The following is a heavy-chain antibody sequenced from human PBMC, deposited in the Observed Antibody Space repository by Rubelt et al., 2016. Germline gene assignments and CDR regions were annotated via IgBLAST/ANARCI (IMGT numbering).Heavy chain of an antibody. CDR1: GGSFSGYY. CDR3: ARESHGSGSFDY. J-gene: IGHJ4*02. D-gene: IGHD3-10*01. CDR2: INHSGST. V-gene: IGHV4-34*01. Sequence: VYGGSFSGYYWSWIRQPPGKGLEWIGEINHSGSTNYNPSLKSRVTISVDTSKNQFSLKLSSVTAADTAVYYCARESHGSGSFDYWGQGTLVTVSS.